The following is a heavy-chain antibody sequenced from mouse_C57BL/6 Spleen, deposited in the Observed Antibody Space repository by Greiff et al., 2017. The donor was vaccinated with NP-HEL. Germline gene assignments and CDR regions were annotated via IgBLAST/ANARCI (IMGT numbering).Heavy chain of an antibody. CDR2: INPSSGYT. CDR1: GYTFTSYT. D-gene: IGHD1-1*01. J-gene: IGHJ3*01. Sequence: QVQLQQSGAELARPGASVKMSCKASGYTFTSYTMHWVKQRPGQGLEWIGYINPSSGYTKYNQKFKDKATLTADKSSSTAYMQLSSLTSEDSAVYYCARSSITTVVDAWFAYWGQGTLVTVSA. V-gene: IGHV1-4*01. CDR3: ARSSITTVVDAWFAY.